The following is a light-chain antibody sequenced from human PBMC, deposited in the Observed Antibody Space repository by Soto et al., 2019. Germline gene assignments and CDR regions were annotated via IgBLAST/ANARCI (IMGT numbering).Light chain of an antibody. V-gene: IGLV7-46*01. Sequence: QAVVTQEPSLTVSPGGTVTLTCGSSTGTVTSGLYPYWFQQKPGQAPRTLIYDTSNKHSWAPARFSGSLLGGKAALTLSGGQPEDEADYYCMLSYRGVGVFGGGTKVTVL. CDR1: TGTVTSGLY. CDR3: MLSYRGVGV. CDR2: DTS. J-gene: IGLJ3*02.